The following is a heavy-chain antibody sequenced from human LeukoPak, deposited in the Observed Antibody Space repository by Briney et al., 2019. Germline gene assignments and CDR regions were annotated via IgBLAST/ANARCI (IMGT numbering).Heavy chain of an antibody. CDR2: ISSSGSTI. CDR1: GFTFGSYE. D-gene: IGHD2/OR15-2a*01. CDR3: ARVTYAVPDY. J-gene: IGHJ4*02. Sequence: PGGSLRLSCAASGFTFGSYEMNWVRQAPGKGLEWVSYISSSGSTIYYADSVKGRFTISRDNAKNSLFLQMNSLRAEDTAVYYCARVTYAVPDYWGQGTLVTVSS. V-gene: IGHV3-48*03.